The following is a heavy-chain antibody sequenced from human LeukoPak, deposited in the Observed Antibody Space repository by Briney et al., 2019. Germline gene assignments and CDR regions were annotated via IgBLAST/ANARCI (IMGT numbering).Heavy chain of an antibody. D-gene: IGHD4-11*01. Sequence: GASVKVSCKASGYTFTSYDINWVRQATGQGLEWMGWMNPNSGNTGYAQKFQGRVTMTRNTSISTAYMELSSLRSEDTAVYYCARGIGDYSNYDLWFDPWAREPWSPSPQ. V-gene: IGHV1-8*01. J-gene: IGHJ5*02. CDR1: GYTFTSYD. CDR2: MNPNSGNT. CDR3: ARGIGDYSNYDLWFDP.